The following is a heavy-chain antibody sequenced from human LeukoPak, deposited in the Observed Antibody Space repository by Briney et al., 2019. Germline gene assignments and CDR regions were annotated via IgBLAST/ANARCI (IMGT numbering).Heavy chain of an antibody. Sequence: GASVKVSCKASGYRFNTYAIIEVRPAPGQGLEWVGWISGYTGHTENAQKFQGRVTMTTDTSTSTAYMELRSLRSDDTAVYYCAREGDYYGSGSQKGYHHYMVGLGKGTTVTVSS. V-gene: IGHV1-18*01. CDR3: AREGDYYGSGSQKGYHHYMVG. CDR2: ISGYTGHT. D-gene: IGHD3-10*01. J-gene: IGHJ6*03. CDR1: GYRFNTYA.